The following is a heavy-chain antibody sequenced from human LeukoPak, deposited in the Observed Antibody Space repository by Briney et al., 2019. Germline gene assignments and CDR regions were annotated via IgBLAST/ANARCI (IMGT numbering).Heavy chain of an antibody. CDR3: ARSWAPGYCSSTTCYNFDY. J-gene: IGHJ4*02. Sequence: SETLSLTCTVSGGSISSYYWSWIRQPPGKGLEWIGCIHYSGSTNYNPSLKSRVTISVDTSKSQFSLKLSSVTAADTAVYYCARSWAPGYCSSTTCYNFDYWGQGTLVTVSS. CDR2: IHYSGST. CDR1: GGSISSYY. D-gene: IGHD2-2*02. V-gene: IGHV4-59*08.